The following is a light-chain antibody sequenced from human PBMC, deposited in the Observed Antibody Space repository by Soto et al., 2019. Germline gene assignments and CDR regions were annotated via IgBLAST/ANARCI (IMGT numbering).Light chain of an antibody. J-gene: IGKJ2*01. CDR1: QSVSSN. CDR2: HAT. V-gene: IGKV3-15*01. CDR3: QHYNHWPYT. Sequence: EIVMTQSPATLSLSPGERATLSCRASQSVSSNLAWYQQKPVQAPRFLIFHATTKATGIPARFSGSGSGTEFTLTISSLQSEDFAVYYCQHYNHWPYTFGQGTKLEIK.